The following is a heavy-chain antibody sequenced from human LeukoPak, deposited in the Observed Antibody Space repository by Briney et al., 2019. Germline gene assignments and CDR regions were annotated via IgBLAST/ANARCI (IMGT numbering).Heavy chain of an antibody. J-gene: IGHJ4*02. Sequence: PSETLSLTCTVSGGSITSNSYYWGWIRQPPGKGLEWIGTIFYSGNTYYNPSLKGRVTISVDTSKNQFSLKLSSVTAADTAVYYCARWLYSSGWNDYWGQGTLVTVSS. CDR3: ARWLYSSGWNDY. CDR2: IFYSGNT. V-gene: IGHV4-39*07. CDR1: GGSITSNSYY. D-gene: IGHD3-22*01.